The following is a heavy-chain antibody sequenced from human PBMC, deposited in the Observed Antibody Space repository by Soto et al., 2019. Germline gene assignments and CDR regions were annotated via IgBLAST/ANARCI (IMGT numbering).Heavy chain of an antibody. V-gene: IGHV1-2*04. J-gene: IGHJ6*02. CDR1: GYSFTDYH. D-gene: IGHD2-8*01. Sequence: QVQLVQSGAEVKKPGASVRVSCKASGYSFTDYHIHWVRQAPGQGLEWLGRINPKSGGTSTAQKFQDWVTMTRDRSISTVYMELTRLRSDDTAVYFCARGHSTDCSNGVCSFFYNHEMDVCGQGTTVTVSS. CDR3: ARGHSTDCSNGVCSFFYNHEMDV. CDR2: INPKSGGT.